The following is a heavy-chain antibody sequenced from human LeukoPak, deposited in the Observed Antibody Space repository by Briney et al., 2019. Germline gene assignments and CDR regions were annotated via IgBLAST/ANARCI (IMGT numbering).Heavy chain of an antibody. CDR3: TRMTTGLDY. J-gene: IGHJ4*02. CDR2: INHSGYT. V-gene: IGHV4-34*01. D-gene: IGHD4-17*01. Sequence: NTSETLSLTCAVSGVSFNDYYWSWVRQTPGKGLEWIGEINHSGYTNDSPSLKSRVTLSIDTSRKQFSLNLRSVTVADTGIYYCTRMTTGLDYWGQGTLVTVSS. CDR1: GVSFNDYY.